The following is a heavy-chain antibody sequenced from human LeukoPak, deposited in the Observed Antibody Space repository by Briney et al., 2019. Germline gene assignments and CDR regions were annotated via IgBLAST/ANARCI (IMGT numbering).Heavy chain of an antibody. CDR2: ISGSGGST. V-gene: IGHV3-23*01. CDR1: GFTFSSYA. D-gene: IGHD3-22*01. Sequence: RGSLRLSCAASGFTFSSYAMSWVRQAPGKGLEWVSAISGSGGSTYYADSVKGRFTISRDNSKNTLYLQMNSLRAEDTAVYYCAKGGSSGYYFPFDYWGQGTLVTVSS. CDR3: AKGGSSGYYFPFDY. J-gene: IGHJ4*02.